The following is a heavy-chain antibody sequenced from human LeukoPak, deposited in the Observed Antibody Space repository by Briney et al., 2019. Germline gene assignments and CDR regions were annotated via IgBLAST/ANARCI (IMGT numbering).Heavy chain of an antibody. Sequence: PSETLSLTCTVSGYSISSGYYWGWIRPPPGKGLEWIGSIYHSGSTYYNPSFKSRVTISVDTSKNQYSLKLSSVTAADTAVYYCARVGILQAYFDYWGQGTLVTVSS. CDR3: ARVGILQAYFDY. V-gene: IGHV4-38-2*02. D-gene: IGHD1-14*01. J-gene: IGHJ4*02. CDR1: GYSISSGYY. CDR2: IYHSGST.